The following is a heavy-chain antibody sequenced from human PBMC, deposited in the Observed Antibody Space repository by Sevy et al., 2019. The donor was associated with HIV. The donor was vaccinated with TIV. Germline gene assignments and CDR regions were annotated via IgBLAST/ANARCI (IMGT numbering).Heavy chain of an antibody. J-gene: IGHJ5*02. D-gene: IGHD2-15*01. CDR2: IVPEHGET. V-gene: IGHV1-24*01. CDR1: GYTLPKLS. Sequence: ASVKVSCKVSGYTLPKLSIHWVRQAPGKGLEWMGDIVPEHGETIYAQRFQGRVTMTENTSTDTAYMELTSLTFEDTAVYYCATVGLRYSSGSSTYQGDWFDPWGQGTLVTVSS. CDR3: ATVGLRYSSGSSTYQGDWFDP.